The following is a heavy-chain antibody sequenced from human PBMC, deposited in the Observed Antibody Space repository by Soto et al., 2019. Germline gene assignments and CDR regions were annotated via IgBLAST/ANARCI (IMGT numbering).Heavy chain of an antibody. D-gene: IGHD6-13*01. Sequence: SETLSLTCAVYVGSFSGYYWSWIRQPPGKGLEWIGEINHSGSTNYNPSLKSRVTISVGTSKNQFSLKLSSVTAADTAVYYCARVVSSWTNWFDPWGQGTLVTVSS. CDR3: ARVVSSWTNWFDP. CDR2: INHSGST. CDR1: VGSFSGYY. V-gene: IGHV4-34*01. J-gene: IGHJ5*02.